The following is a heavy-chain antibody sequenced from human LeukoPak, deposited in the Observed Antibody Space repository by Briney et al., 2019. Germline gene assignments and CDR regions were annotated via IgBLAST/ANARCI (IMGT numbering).Heavy chain of an antibody. CDR1: GFTFSSYE. CDR2: ISHSGSTI. Sequence: GGSLRLSCVVSGFTFSSYEMNRVRQAPGKGLEWVSYISHSGSTIYYADSVKGRFTISRDNAKNSLYLQMNSLRTEDTAVYYCARSRGVDWFDPWGQGTLVTVSS. CDR3: ARSRGVDWFDP. V-gene: IGHV3-48*03. D-gene: IGHD2-15*01. J-gene: IGHJ5*02.